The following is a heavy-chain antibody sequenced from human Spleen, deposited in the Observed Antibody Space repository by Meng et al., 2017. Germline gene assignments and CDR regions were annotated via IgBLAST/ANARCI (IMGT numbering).Heavy chain of an antibody. J-gene: IGHJ3*02. CDR2: IYTSGST. V-gene: IGHV4-4*07. D-gene: IGHD1-26*01. CDR1: GGSISSYH. CDR3: ARRSERPPYAFDI. Sequence: SETLSLTCTVSGGSISSYHWSWIRQPAGKGLEWIGRIYTSGSTNYNPSLKSRVTMSVDTSKNQFFLNLKSVTAADTALYYCARRSERPPYAFDIWGLGTMVTVSS.